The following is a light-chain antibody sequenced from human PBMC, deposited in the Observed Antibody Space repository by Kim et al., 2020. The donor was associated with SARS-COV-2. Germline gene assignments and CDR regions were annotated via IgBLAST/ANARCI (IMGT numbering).Light chain of an antibody. J-gene: IGLJ2*01. CDR3: QTWGTGTVV. Sequence: SVKLTCTLSSGHGSYAIAWHQQQPEKGPRYLMKLNSDGSHSKGDGIPDRFSGSSSGAERYLTISSLQSEDEADYYCQTWGTGTVVFGGGTQLTVL. V-gene: IGLV4-69*01. CDR1: SGHGSYA. CDR2: LNSDGSH.